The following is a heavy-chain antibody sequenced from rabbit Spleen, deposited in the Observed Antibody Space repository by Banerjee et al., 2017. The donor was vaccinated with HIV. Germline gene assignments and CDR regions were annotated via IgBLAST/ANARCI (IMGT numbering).Heavy chain of an antibody. Sequence: QSLEESGGDQVKPGASLTLTCKAYGFYFSSSDYMCRVRQAPGKGLEWIACIAGSSTAFTYSATWAKGRFTCSKTSSTTVTLQMTSLTVTDTATYFCARDTGSSFSSYGMDLWGPGTLVTVS. J-gene: IGHJ6*01. V-gene: IGHV1S40*01. CDR2: IAGSSTAFT. CDR1: GFYFSSSDY. CDR3: ARDTGSSFSSYGMDL. D-gene: IGHD8-1*01.